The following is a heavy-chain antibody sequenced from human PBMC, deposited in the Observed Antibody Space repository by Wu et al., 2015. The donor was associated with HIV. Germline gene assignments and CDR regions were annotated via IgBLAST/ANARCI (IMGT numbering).Heavy chain of an antibody. D-gene: IGHD3-10*01. J-gene: IGHJ5*02. CDR1: GYSFPAYY. Sequence: QVQLVQSGAEVKKPGASVRVSCKTSGYSFPAYYIHWVRQAPGQGLEWMGRINPKSGLTHYAQNFQGRVTMTRDTSANTAYMELSTLKSDDTAVYFCTSTMFRGGGDPWGQGTLVIVSS. V-gene: IGHV1-2*02. CDR2: INPKSGLT. CDR3: TSTMFRGGGDP.